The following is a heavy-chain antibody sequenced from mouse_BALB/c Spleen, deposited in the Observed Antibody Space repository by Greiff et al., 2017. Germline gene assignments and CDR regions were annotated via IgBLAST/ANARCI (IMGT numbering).Heavy chain of an antibody. CDR1: GYTFTSYY. D-gene: IGHD1-2*01. Sequence: QVQLQQPGAELVKPGASVKLSCKASGYTFTSYYMYWVKQRPGQGLEWIGGINPSNGGTNFNEKFKSKATLTVDKSSSTAYMPLSSLTSEDSAVYYCTNSYYGSFADWGQGALGTVSA. CDR3: TNSYYGSFAD. J-gene: IGHJ3*01. CDR2: INPSNGGT. V-gene: IGHV1S81*02.